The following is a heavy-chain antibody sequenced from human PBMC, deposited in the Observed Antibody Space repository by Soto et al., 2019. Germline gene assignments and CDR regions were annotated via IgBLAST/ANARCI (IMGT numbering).Heavy chain of an antibody. D-gene: IGHD6-13*01. CDR2: IDPSDSYT. V-gene: IGHV5-10-1*01. CDR1: GYSFTGYW. CDR3: ARRGSSSWLQLGESYGMDV. Sequence: GESLKISCKGSGYSFTGYWISWVRQMPGKGLEWMGRIDPSDSYTNYSPSFQGHVTISADKSISTAYLQWSSLKASDTAMYYCARRGSSSWLQLGESYGMDVWGQGTTVTVSS. J-gene: IGHJ6*02.